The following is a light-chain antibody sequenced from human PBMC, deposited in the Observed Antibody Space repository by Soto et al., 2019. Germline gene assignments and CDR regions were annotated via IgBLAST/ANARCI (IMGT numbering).Light chain of an antibody. CDR3: QQANNSRPRT. CDR2: GAS. CDR1: QSVSSN. J-gene: IGKJ1*01. V-gene: IGKV3-15*01. Sequence: EIVMTQSPAILSVSPGERVTLSCTASQSVSSNLAWYQQKPGQAPRLLIYGASTRATGIPARFSGSASGTEFTLAISIPQSEDFAAYYCQQANNSRPRTCGQGTKVEIK.